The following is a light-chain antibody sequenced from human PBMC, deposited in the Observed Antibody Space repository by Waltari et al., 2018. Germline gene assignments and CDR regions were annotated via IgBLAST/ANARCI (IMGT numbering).Light chain of an antibody. J-gene: IGKJ1*01. CDR3: QQNYISPWT. CDR2: GAS. CDR1: QSIASF. V-gene: IGKV1-39*01. Sequence: DIQMTQSPSSLSASVGDSVTITCRASQSIASFFNWYQQKPGTAPKLLIYGASSLQSGVPSRFSGSGSGTDFTLTISALHREDVATYYCQQNYISPWTFGQGTKVEIK.